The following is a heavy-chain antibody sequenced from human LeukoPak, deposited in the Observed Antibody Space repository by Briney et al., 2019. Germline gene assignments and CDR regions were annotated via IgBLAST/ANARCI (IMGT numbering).Heavy chain of an antibody. CDR3: SRDPTYYLRYGYFDY. Sequence: GGSLRLSCAASGFTLSSSAMNWVRQAPGKGLEWVSSINNVGSHIYYAGSVKGRFTISRDNTKNSLYLQMNSLRAEDTAVYYCSRDPTYYLRYGYFDYWGQGTLVTVSS. V-gene: IGHV3-21*01. J-gene: IGHJ4*02. D-gene: IGHD1-26*01. CDR2: INNVGSHI. CDR1: GFTLSSSA.